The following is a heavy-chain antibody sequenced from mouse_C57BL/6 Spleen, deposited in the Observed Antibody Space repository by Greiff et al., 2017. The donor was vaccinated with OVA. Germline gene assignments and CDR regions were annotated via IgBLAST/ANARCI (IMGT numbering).Heavy chain of an antibody. CDR3: AHSNPAWFAY. CDR1: GYSITSGYY. J-gene: IGHJ3*01. Sequence: ESGPGLVKPSQSLSLTCSVTGYSITSGYYWNWIRQFPGNKLEWMGYISYDGSNNYNPSLKNRISITRDASKNQFFLKLNSVTTEDTATYYCAHSNPAWFAYWGQGTLVTVSA. CDR2: ISYDGSN. V-gene: IGHV3-6*01. D-gene: IGHD2-5*01.